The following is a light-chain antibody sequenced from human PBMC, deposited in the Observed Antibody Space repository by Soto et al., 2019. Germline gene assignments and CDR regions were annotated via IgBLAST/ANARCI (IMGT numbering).Light chain of an antibody. V-gene: IGLV2-14*01. J-gene: IGLJ1*01. Sequence: QSALTQPASVSGSPGQSITISCTGTSSDVGGYNYVAWYQQHPGKAPKLMIYEVSNRPSGVSNRFSGSKSGNTASLTISGLQADDEADYYCSSYTSSSTLLYVFGTGTNVTVL. CDR2: EVS. CDR1: SSDVGGYNY. CDR3: SSYTSSSTLLYV.